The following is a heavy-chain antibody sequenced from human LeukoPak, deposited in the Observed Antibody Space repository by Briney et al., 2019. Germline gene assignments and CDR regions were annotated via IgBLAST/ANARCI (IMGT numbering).Heavy chain of an antibody. CDR2: IRSKAYGGTT. Sequence: GGSLRLSCTASGFTFGDYAMSWFRQAPGKGLEWVGFIRSKAYGGTTEYAASVKGRFTISRDDSKSIAYLQMNSLKTEDTAVYYCTGDSTYYDFWSGYYTGSPLFDYRGQGTLVTVSS. CDR3: TGDSTYYDFWSGYYTGSPLFDY. CDR1: GFTFGDYA. J-gene: IGHJ4*02. D-gene: IGHD3-3*01. V-gene: IGHV3-49*03.